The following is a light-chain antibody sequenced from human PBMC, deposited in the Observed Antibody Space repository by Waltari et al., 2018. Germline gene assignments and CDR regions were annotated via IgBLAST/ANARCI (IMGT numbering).Light chain of an antibody. Sequence: DIQMTQSPSTLSASVGDRVTITCRASQTISNWLAWYQQKPGKAPRLLIYQASSLESGVPSRFSGSGSGTEFTLTISSLQPNDFATYYCQQYNSYSGGGTFGQGTKVETK. J-gene: IGKJ1*01. CDR2: QAS. V-gene: IGKV1-5*03. CDR3: QQYNSYSGGGT. CDR1: QTISNW.